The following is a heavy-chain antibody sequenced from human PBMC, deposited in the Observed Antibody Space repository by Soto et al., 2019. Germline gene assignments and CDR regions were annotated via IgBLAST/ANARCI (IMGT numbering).Heavy chain of an antibody. CDR1: GFTFSSYS. CDR3: AREVKEYCSGGSCYFGNWFDP. Sequence: EVQLVESGGGLVKPGGSLRLSCAASGFTFSSYSMNWVRQAPGKGLEWVSSISSSSSYIYYADSVKGRFTISRDNAKNSHYPQMNSLRAEDTAVYYCAREVKEYCSGGSCYFGNWFDPWGQGTLVTVSS. V-gene: IGHV3-21*01. CDR2: ISSSSSYI. D-gene: IGHD2-15*01. J-gene: IGHJ5*02.